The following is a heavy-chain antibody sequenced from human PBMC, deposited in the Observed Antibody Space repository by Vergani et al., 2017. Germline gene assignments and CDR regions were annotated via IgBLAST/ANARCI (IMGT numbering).Heavy chain of an antibody. D-gene: IGHD3-10*01. CDR1: GFSFSSHA. CDR2: ISNDGSKK. V-gene: IGHV3-30*18. Sequence: QVQLAESGGGRVQPGRSLRLSCAASGFSFSSHAIHWVRQAPGKGLEWVAVISNDGSKKYYADSMKARFTISRDNSKTTLDLQMNSLRTQDTAVYYCTKAGSVTSGSLQYNFYMDVWGKGTTVTVS. CDR3: TKAGSVTSGSLQYNFYMDV. J-gene: IGHJ6*03.